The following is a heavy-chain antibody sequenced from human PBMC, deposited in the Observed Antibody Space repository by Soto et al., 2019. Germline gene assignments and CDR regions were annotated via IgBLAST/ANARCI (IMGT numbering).Heavy chain of an antibody. Sequence: SSETLSLTCTVSGGSISSYYWSWIRQPPGKGLEWIGYIYYSGSTNYNPSLKSRVTISVDTSKNQFSLKLSSVTAADTAVYYCASAGYSSTDFDYWGQGTLVTVSS. CDR1: GGSISSYY. CDR2: IYYSGST. V-gene: IGHV4-59*08. D-gene: IGHD6-13*01. CDR3: ASAGYSSTDFDY. J-gene: IGHJ4*02.